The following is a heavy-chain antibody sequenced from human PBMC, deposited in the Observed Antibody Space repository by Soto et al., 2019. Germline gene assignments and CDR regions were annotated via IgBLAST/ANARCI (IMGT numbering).Heavy chain of an antibody. CDR1: GGSISNY. CDR3: AHRRIAMTQNWFDP. J-gene: IGHJ5*02. V-gene: IGHV2-5*08. Sequence: ILSLTCIVSGGSISNYFWSWIRQPPGKALEWLALIYWDDDKRYSPSLKSRLTITKDTSKKQVVLTMTNMDPADTATYYCAHRRIAMTQNWFDPWGQGTLVTVSS. CDR2: IYWDDDK. D-gene: IGHD6-13*01.